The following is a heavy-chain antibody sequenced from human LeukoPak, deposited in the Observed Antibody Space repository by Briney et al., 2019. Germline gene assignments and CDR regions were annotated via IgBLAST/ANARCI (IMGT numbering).Heavy chain of an antibody. D-gene: IGHD2-15*01. J-gene: IGHJ4*02. V-gene: IGHV4-4*07. CDR2: IYTSGST. Sequence: SETLSLTCTVSGGSISSYYWSWIRQPAGKGLEWIGPIYTSGSTNYNPSLKSRVTMSVDTSKNQFSLKLSSVTAADTAVYYCARDYCSGGSCYSTFFDYWGQGTLVTVSS. CDR3: ARDYCSGGSCYSTFFDY. CDR1: GGSISSYY.